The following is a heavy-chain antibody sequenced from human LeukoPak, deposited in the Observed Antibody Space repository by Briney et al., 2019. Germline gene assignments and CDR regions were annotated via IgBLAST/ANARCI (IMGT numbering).Heavy chain of an antibody. CDR2: INHSGST. CDR3: AGIAAAGKEIDY. Sequence: PGGSLRLSCAASGFTFANYVTHWVRQPPGKGLEWIGEINHSGSTNYSPSLKSRVTISVDTSKKQFSLKLSSVTAADTAVYYCAGIAAAGKEIDYWGQGTLVTVSS. V-gene: IGHV4-34*08. D-gene: IGHD6-13*01. J-gene: IGHJ4*02. CDR1: GFTFANYV.